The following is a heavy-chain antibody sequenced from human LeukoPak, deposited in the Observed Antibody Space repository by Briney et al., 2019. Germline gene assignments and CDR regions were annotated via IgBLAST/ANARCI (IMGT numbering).Heavy chain of an antibody. CDR3: ARSVTEMTTVTTFDY. CDR2: VHDSETT. CDR1: GGSISSYY. V-gene: IGHV4-59*12. D-gene: IGHD4-17*01. J-gene: IGHJ4*02. Sequence: SETLSLTCTVSGGSISSYYWSWIRQSPGKGLEWIAYVHDSETTQYNPSLKSRVTISLDTSKNQFSLKLSSVTAADTAVYYCARSVTEMTTVTTFDYWGQGTLVTVSS.